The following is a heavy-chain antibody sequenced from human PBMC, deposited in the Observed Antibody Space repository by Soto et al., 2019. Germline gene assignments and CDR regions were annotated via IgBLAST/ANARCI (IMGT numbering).Heavy chain of an antibody. CDR2: IGTSGSII. CDR1: GFTFSDYY. Sequence: PGGSLRLSCAASGFTFSDYYMSWIRQAPGKGLEWVSYIGTSGSIIYYADSVKGRFTISRDNAKNSVYLQMNDLRAEDTAVYYCARAWQWLDYWGQGTLVTVSS. V-gene: IGHV3-11*01. CDR3: ARAWQWLDY. J-gene: IGHJ4*02. D-gene: IGHD6-19*01.